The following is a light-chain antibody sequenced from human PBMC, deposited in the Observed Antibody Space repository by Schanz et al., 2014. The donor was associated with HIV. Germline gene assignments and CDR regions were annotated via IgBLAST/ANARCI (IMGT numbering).Light chain of an antibody. CDR2: DVS. CDR3: SSYTSSYSATV. Sequence: QSALTQPASVSGSPGQSITISCTGTSSDVGGYNYVSWYQQHPGKAPKLMIYDVSNRPSGVSNRFSGSKSGNTASLTISGLQAEDEADYYCSSYTSSYSATVFGGGTKLTVL. CDR1: SSDVGGYNY. V-gene: IGLV2-14*03. J-gene: IGLJ3*02.